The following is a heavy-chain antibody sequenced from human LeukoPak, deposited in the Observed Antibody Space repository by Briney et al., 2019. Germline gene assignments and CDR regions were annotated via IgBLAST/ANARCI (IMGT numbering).Heavy chain of an antibody. Sequence: ASVTVSCKASGYTFTGYYMHWVRQAPGQGLEWMGWINPNSGGTNYAQTFQGRVTMTRDTSISTAYMELSRLRSDDTAVYYCARDQGYYYDSSGYFDYWGQGTLVTVSS. CDR2: INPNSGGT. J-gene: IGHJ4*02. V-gene: IGHV1-2*02. CDR1: GYTFTGYY. CDR3: ARDQGYYYDSSGYFDY. D-gene: IGHD3-22*01.